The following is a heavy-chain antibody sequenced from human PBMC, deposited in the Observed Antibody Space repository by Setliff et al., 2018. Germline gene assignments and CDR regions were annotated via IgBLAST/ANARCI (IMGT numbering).Heavy chain of an antibody. CDR2: IIPIFGTA. CDR3: ARGSYCYGSGSYYSV. Sequence: SVKVSCQASGGTFSSYAIRWVRQAPGQGLEWMGGIIPIFGTANYAQKFQGRVTLTADESTSTAYMELSSLRSEDTAVYYCARGSYCYGSGSYYSVWGQGTLVTVSS. J-gene: IGHJ4*02. V-gene: IGHV1-69*13. CDR1: GGTFSSYA. D-gene: IGHD3-10*01.